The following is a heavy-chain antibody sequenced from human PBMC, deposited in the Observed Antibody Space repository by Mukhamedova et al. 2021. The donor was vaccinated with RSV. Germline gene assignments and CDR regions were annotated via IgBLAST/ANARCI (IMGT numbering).Heavy chain of an antibody. CDR3: ARHIGSSRNFDI. V-gene: IGHV3-21*01. D-gene: IGHD1-26*01. CDR2: ISDSSSHI. Sequence: SISDSSSHIYYADSVKGRFTMSRDNAKNSLYLQMHSLRAEDTAIYYCARHIGSSRNFDIWGQGTMFTVAS. J-gene: IGHJ3*02.